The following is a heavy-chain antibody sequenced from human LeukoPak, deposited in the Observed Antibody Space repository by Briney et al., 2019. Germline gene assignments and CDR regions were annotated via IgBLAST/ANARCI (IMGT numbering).Heavy chain of an antibody. CDR2: IKSKTDGGTT. J-gene: IGHJ3*02. Sequence: PGGSLRLSCAASGFTFSSYGMHWVRQAPGKGLEWVGRIKSKTDGGTTDYAAPVKGRFTISRDDSKNTLYLQMNSLKIEDTAVYYCTTDIPMIAAFDIWGQGTVVTVSS. CDR3: TTDIPMIAAFDI. V-gene: IGHV3-15*01. CDR1: GFTFSSYG. D-gene: IGHD3-22*01.